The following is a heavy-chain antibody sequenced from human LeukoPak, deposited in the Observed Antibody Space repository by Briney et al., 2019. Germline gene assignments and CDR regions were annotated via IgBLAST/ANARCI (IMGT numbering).Heavy chain of an antibody. CDR1: GYTFTSYD. V-gene: IGHV1-8*01. J-gene: IGHJ3*02. CDR3: ARDLGYGDAFDI. Sequence: GASVKVSCKASGYTFTSYDINWVRQATGQGLEWMGWMNPNSGNTGYAQKFQGRVTMTTDTSTSTAYMELRSLRSDDTAVYYCARDLGYGDAFDIWGQGTMVTVSS. CDR2: MNPNSGNT. D-gene: IGHD5-12*01.